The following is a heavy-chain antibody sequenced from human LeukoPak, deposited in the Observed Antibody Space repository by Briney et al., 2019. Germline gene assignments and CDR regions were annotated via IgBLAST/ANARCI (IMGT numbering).Heavy chain of an antibody. CDR2: ISYDGSNK. V-gene: IGHV3-30*18. CDR3: AKDSVGSTVTTDPHDFGCDY. CDR1: GFTFSSYG. Sequence: GGSLRLSCAASGFTFSSYGMHWVRQAPGKGLEWVAVISYDGSNKYYADSVKGRFTISRDNSKNTLYLQMNSLRAEDTAVYYCAKDSVGSTVTTDPHDFGCDYWGQGTLVTVSS. J-gene: IGHJ4*02. D-gene: IGHD4-17*01.